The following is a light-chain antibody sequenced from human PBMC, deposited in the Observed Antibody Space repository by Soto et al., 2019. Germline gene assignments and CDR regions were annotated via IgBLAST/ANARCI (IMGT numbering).Light chain of an antibody. CDR1: STDVGGYNY. V-gene: IGLV2-14*01. CDR2: EVT. Sequence: QSALAQPSSVSGSPGQSITISCTGTSTDVGGYNYVSWYQHHSGKAPKLLIYEVTKRPSGVPDRFSGSKSGTSASLAISGLQSEHEADYYCAAWDDSLNGYVFGTGTKVTVL. J-gene: IGLJ1*01. CDR3: AAWDDSLNGYV.